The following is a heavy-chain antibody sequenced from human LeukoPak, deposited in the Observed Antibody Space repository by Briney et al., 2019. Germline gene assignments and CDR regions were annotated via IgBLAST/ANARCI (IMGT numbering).Heavy chain of an antibody. D-gene: IGHD3-22*01. CDR3: SSLNTYYYDTSGYSY. V-gene: IGHV3-49*04. CDR1: GFTFGDYA. J-gene: IGHJ4*02. Sequence: GGSLRLSCTASGFTFGDYAMNWVRQAPGKGLEWVGFIRSNAYGGTTEYAASVKGRFTISRDDSKSIAYLQMNSLKTEDTAVYYCSSLNTYYYDTSGYSYWGQGTLVTVSS. CDR2: IRSNAYGGTT.